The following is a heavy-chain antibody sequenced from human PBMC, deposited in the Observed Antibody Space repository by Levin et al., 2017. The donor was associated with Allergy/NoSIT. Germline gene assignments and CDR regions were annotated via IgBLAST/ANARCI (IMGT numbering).Heavy chain of an antibody. Sequence: HPGGSLRLSCVASGFTFNTYWMSWVRQAPGKGLEWVASIKQDGSEKSYMDSVKGRFTISRDNAKSSLFLQMNSLRAEDTAVYYCARISIAGAGDSSPDRNFDFGGQGTPVTVSS. CDR2: IKQDGSEK. CDR1: GFTFNTYW. V-gene: IGHV3-7*01. J-gene: IGHJ4*02. D-gene: IGHD2-21*01. CDR3: ARISIAGAGDSSPDRNFDF.